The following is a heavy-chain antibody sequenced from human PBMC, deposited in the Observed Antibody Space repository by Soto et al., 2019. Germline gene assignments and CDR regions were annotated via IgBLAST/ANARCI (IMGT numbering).Heavy chain of an antibody. CDR2: IFYSGTT. V-gene: IGHV4-59*01. CDR3: ARVGSSGWSPDY. J-gene: IGHJ4*02. CDR1: GGPISGYY. D-gene: IGHD6-19*01. Sequence: SETLSLTCTVSGGPISGYYWTWIRLPPGKGLEWIGYIFYSGTTNYNPSLQSRVTISVDTSKNQFSLKLNSVTAADTAVYFCARVGSSGWSPDYWGRGTLVTV.